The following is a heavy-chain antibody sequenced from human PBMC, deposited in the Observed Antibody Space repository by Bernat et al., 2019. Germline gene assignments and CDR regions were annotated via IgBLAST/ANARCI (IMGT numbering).Heavy chain of an antibody. D-gene: IGHD2-8*01. CDR1: GFTFSSYG. CDR3: ASSLATPGAFSV. CDR2: IWYDGSNK. V-gene: IGHV3-33*01. Sequence: QVQLVESGGGVVQPGRSLRLSCAASGFTFSSYGMHWVRQAPGKGLEWVAVIWYDGSNKYYADSVKGRFTISRDNSKNTLYLQMNSLKTEDTAVYLCASSLATPGAFSVWGQGTMVTVSS. J-gene: IGHJ3*01.